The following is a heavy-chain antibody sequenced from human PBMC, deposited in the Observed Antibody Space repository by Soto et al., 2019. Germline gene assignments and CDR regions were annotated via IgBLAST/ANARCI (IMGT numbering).Heavy chain of an antibody. V-gene: IGHV3-23*01. CDR2: ISGSGGST. J-gene: IGHJ4*02. CDR1: GFTFSSYA. CDR3: PRGPRPSSSWTRVY. D-gene: IGHD3-3*01. Sequence: VGSRRLSWAASGFTFSSYAMSWVRQAPGKGLEWVSAISGSGGSTYYADSVKGRFTISRDNSKNTLYLQMNSLRAEDKALYYCPRGPRPSSSWTRVYWGTGTQVTISS.